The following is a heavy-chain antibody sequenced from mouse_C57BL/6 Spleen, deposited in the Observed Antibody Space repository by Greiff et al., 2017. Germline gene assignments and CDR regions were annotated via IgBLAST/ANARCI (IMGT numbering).Heavy chain of an antibody. CDR2: ISSGSSTI. J-gene: IGHJ4*01. V-gene: IGHV5-17*01. CDR3: ALYYGKDYAMDY. Sequence: EVQRVESGGGLVKPGGSLKLSCAASGFTFSDYGMHWVRQAPEKGLEWVAYISSGSSTIYYADTVKGRFTISRDNAKNTLFLQMTSLRSEDTAMHYCALYYGKDYAMDYWGQGTSVTVSS. CDR1: GFTFSDYG. D-gene: IGHD1-1*01.